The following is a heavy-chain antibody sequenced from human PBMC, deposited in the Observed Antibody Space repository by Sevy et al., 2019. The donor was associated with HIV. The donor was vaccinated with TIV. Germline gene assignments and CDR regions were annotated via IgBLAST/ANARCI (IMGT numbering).Heavy chain of an antibody. Sequence: GGSLRLSCVASGFTFNSYSMNWVRQAPGKGLEWISYISSSSGTIYYADSVKGRFTISRDNAKNSLYLQMNSLRDEDTAVYYCARENCSGGTCYLEFDSWGQGALVTVSS. V-gene: IGHV3-48*02. CDR2: ISSSSGTI. D-gene: IGHD2-15*01. CDR1: GFTFNSYS. J-gene: IGHJ4*02. CDR3: ARENCSGGTCYLEFDS.